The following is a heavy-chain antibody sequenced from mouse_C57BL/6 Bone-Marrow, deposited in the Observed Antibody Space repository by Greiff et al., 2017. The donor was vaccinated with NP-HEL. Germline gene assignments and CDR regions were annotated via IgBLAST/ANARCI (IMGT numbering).Heavy chain of an antibody. V-gene: IGHV5-16*01. D-gene: IGHD1-2*01. CDR2: INYDGSST. Sequence: EVMLVESEGGLVQPGSSMKLSCTASGFTFSDYYMAWVRQVPEKGLEWVANINYDGSSTYYLDSLKSRFIISRDNAKNILYLQMSSLKSEDTATYYCARNYGRYAMDYWGQGTSVTVSS. CDR1: GFTFSDYY. CDR3: ARNYGRYAMDY. J-gene: IGHJ4*01.